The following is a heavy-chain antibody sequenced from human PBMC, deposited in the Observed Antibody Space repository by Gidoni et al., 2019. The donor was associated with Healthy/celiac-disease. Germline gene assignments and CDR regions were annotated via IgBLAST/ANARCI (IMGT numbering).Heavy chain of an antibody. V-gene: IGHV3-48*01. Sequence: EVQLVESGGGLVQPGGSLRLSCAASGFTFRSYSMNWVRQAPGKGLAWVSYISSSSSTIYYADSVKGRFTISRDNAKNSLYLQMNSLRAEDTAVYYCASLNAVARTYNWFDPWGQGTLVTVSS. CDR2: ISSSSSTI. J-gene: IGHJ5*02. CDR3: ASLNAVARTYNWFDP. CDR1: GFTFRSYS. D-gene: IGHD6-19*01.